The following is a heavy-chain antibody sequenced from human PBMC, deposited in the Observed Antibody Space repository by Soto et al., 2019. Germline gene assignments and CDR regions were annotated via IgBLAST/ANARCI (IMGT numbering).Heavy chain of an antibody. CDR3: AKVMHYFASSVYYHQLDY. D-gene: IGHD3-22*01. V-gene: IGHV3-23*01. CDR2: ISGSSSST. J-gene: IGHJ4*02. CDR1: GFTFTNYA. Sequence: EVQLLESGGTLIQQGGSLRLSCAASGFTFTNYAMSWVRQAPGKGLEWVSTISGSSSSTYYADSVKGRFTISRDNSNNTLYPEMNSLRAEDTAVYYCAKVMHYFASSVYYHQLDYWRQGTLVIVSS.